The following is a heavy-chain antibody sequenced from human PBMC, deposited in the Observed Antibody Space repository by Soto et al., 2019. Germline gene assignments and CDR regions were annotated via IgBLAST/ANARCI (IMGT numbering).Heavy chain of an antibody. Sequence: GGSLRLSCAAAGFTFSTYSMVWVRRAPGRGLEWVSYISRSFSPTHYADSVKGRFTISRDNAKTTLYLQMNSLRAEDTAVYYCAKSIVVVPAAMASYPYYGMDVWGQGTTVTVSS. J-gene: IGHJ6*02. CDR1: GFTFSTYS. CDR3: AKSIVVVPAAMASYPYYGMDV. D-gene: IGHD2-2*01. V-gene: IGHV3-48*01. CDR2: ISRSFSPT.